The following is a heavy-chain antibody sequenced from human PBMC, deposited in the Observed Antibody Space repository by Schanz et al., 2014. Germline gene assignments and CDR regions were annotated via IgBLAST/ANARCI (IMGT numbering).Heavy chain of an antibody. CDR2: ISYSGST. CDR3: ARYGGRGYLRGDI. J-gene: IGHJ3*02. CDR1: GGSVSSGGDY. Sequence: QVQLQESGPGLVKPSQTLSLTCTVSGGSVSSGGDYWSWIRQHPGKGLEWIGFISYSGSTYYNPSLKSRSATSVDTSKIQFTLNLASATAADSAVNCCARYGGRGYLRGDIWGQGTMVTVSS. V-gene: IGHV4-31*03. D-gene: IGHD3-10*01.